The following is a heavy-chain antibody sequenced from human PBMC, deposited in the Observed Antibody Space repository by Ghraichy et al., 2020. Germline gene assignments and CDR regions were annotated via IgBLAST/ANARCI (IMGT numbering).Heavy chain of an antibody. CDR1: GFTFSDYY. CDR3: APTPAELDY. Sequence: GGSLRLSCAASGFTFSDYYMSWIRQAPGKGLEWVSYISSSSSYTNYADSVKGRFTISRDNAKNSLYMQMNSLRAEDPAVYYWAPTPAELDYWGQGTLVTVSS. CDR2: ISSSSSYT. V-gene: IGHV3-11*03. J-gene: IGHJ4*02. D-gene: IGHD2-15*01.